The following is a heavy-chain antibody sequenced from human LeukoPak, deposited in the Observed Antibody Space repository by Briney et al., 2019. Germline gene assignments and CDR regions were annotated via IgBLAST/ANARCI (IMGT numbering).Heavy chain of an antibody. CDR2: IQSKTDGGTK. D-gene: IGHD3-10*01. Sequence: PGGSLRLSCAASGFTFSNTWMNWVRQAPGKGLEWVGRIQSKTDGGTKDYAAPVKGRFTISRDDSKTTLYLQMNSLKTEDTAVYYCATLTVRGVINIWGQGTLVTVSS. CDR1: GFTFSNTW. CDR3: ATLTVRGVINI. J-gene: IGHJ4*02. V-gene: IGHV3-15*01.